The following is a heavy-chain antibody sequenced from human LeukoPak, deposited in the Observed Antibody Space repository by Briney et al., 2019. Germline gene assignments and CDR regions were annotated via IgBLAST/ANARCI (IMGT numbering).Heavy chain of an antibody. CDR1: GFTFSSYW. V-gene: IGHV3-7*01. D-gene: IGHD5-18*01. CDR3: ARDSAWIQLWFWDY. CDR2: IKQDGSEK. Sequence: TGGSLRLSCAASGFTFSSYWMSWVRQAPGKGLEGVANIKQDGSEKYYVDSVKGRFTISRDNAKNSLYLQMNSLRAEDTAVYYCARDSAWIQLWFWDYWGQGTLVTVSS. J-gene: IGHJ4*02.